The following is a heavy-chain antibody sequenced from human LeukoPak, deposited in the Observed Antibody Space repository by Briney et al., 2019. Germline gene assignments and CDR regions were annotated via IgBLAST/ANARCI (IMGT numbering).Heavy chain of an antibody. CDR1: GFTFSSYS. Sequence: GGSLRLSCAASGFTFSSYSMNWVRQAPGKGLEWVSAISGSGGSTYYADSVKGRFTISRDNSKNTLYLQMNSLRAEDTAVYYCARSPSSGCPEDYWGQGTLVTVSS. CDR2: ISGSGGST. J-gene: IGHJ4*02. CDR3: ARSPSSGCPEDY. D-gene: IGHD6-19*01. V-gene: IGHV3-23*01.